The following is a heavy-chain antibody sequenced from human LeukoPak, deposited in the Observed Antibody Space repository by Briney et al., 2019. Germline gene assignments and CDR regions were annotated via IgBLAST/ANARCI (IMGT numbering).Heavy chain of an antibody. CDR2: ISGSGGST. CDR1: GLTFSSYA. CDR3: AKDEDWNYQSGWFDP. J-gene: IGHJ5*02. D-gene: IGHD1-7*01. V-gene: IGHV3-23*01. Sequence: GSLRLSCAASGLTFSSYAMSWVRQAPGKGLEWVSAISGSGGSTYYADSVKGRFTISRDNSKNTLYLQMNSLRAEDTAVYYCAKDEDWNYQSGWFDPWGQGTLVTVSS.